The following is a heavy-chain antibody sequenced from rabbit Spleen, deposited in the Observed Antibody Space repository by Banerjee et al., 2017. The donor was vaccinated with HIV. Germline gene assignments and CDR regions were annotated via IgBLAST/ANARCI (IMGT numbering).Heavy chain of an antibody. CDR1: GFSFSSNW. V-gene: IGHV1S7*01. CDR2: IVPIFGVT. Sequence: QSLEESGGGLVKPGGTLTLTCTVSGFSFSSNWICWVRQAPGRGLEWIGYIVPIFGVTYYANWVNGRFTISSHNAQNTLYLQLNSLTAADTATYFCVREAGYGGYGDANLWGPGTLVTVS. D-gene: IGHD6-1*01. CDR3: VREAGYGGYGDANL. J-gene: IGHJ4*01.